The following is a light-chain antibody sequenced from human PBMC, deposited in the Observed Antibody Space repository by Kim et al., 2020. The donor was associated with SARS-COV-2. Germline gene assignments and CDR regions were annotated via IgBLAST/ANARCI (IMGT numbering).Light chain of an antibody. Sequence: GQTRSNSGKGTWNDVGDYRSVSGYEKYPGKGPKISIYEDNKRPAGVSIRCYASKSGGRASLTNSGLQAEDEADYYCCTDVGFTTGVFGGGTKVTVL. CDR1: WNDVGDYRS. V-gene: IGLV2-23*01. CDR3: CTDVGFTTGV. CDR2: EDN. J-gene: IGLJ3*02.